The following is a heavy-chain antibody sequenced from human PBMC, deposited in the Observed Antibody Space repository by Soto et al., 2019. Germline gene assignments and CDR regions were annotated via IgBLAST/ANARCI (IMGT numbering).Heavy chain of an antibody. D-gene: IGHD1-26*01. V-gene: IGHV4-34*01. CDR2: INHSGST. CDR3: ARAPFKERSKYYFDY. J-gene: IGHJ4*02. Sequence: ETLSLTCAVYGGSFSGYYWSWIRQPPGKGLEWIGEINHSGSTNYNPSLKSRVTISVDTSKNQFSLKLSSVTAADTAVYYCARAPFKERSKYYFDYWGQGTLVTVSS. CDR1: GGSFSGYY.